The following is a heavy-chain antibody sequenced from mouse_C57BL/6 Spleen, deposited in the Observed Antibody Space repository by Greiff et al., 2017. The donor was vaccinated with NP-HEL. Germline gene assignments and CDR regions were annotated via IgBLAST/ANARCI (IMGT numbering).Heavy chain of an antibody. CDR1: GYTFTSYW. D-gene: IGHD1-1*01. CDR3: ARRDGSSLHGY. V-gene: IGHV1-69*01. CDR2: IDPSDSYT. J-gene: IGHJ2*01. Sequence: QVQLQQPGAELVMPGASVKLSCKASGYTFTSYWMHWVKQRPGQGLEWIGEIDPSDSYTNYNQKFKGKSTLTVDTSSSTAYMQLSSLTSEDSAVYYCARRDGSSLHGYWGQGTTLTVSS.